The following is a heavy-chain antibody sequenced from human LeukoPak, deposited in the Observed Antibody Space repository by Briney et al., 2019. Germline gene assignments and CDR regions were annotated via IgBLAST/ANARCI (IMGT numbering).Heavy chain of an antibody. CDR1: GFTFSGYW. J-gene: IGHJ4*02. D-gene: IGHD2-15*01. CDR2: VNSDGSST. CDR3: VRRGWRIIETGGDS. Sequence: GGSLRLSCAASGFTFSGYWMHWVRQAPGKGLVWVSRVNSDGSSTTYADSVKGRFTISRDNADNSLYLQMKSLRVEDTAMYYCVRRGWRIIETGGDSWGQGTLVTVSS. V-gene: IGHV3-74*01.